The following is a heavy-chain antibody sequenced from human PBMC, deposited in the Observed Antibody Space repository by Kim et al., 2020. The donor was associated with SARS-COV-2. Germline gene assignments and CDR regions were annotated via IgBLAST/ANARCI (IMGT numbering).Heavy chain of an antibody. V-gene: IGHV3-21*01. J-gene: IGHJ4*02. D-gene: IGHD4-17*01. Sequence: YIYYADSAKGRFTISRDNAKNSLYLQMNSLRAEDTAVYYCARDHYYGFDYWGQGTLVTVSS. CDR2: YI. CDR3: ARDHYYGFDY.